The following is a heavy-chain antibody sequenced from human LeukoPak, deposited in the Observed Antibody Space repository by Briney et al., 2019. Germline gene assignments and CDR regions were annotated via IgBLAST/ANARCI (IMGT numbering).Heavy chain of an antibody. CDR2: IESKTDGGTT. D-gene: IGHD3-10*01. CDR3: TTYGSGRKFDY. Sequence: GGSLRLSCAASGFSFSDAWMSWVRQIPGKGLEWVGRIESKTDGGTTDYAAPVKGRFTISRDDSTNTLYLQMNSLKSEDTAVYYCTTYGSGRKFDYWGQGILVTVSP. CDR1: GFSFSDAW. V-gene: IGHV3-15*04. J-gene: IGHJ4*02.